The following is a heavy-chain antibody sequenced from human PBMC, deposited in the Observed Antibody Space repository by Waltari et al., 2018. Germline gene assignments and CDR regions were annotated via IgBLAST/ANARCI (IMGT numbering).Heavy chain of an antibody. J-gene: IGHJ4*02. CDR1: GFPFSSYA. D-gene: IGHD5-18*01. CDR3: ARESYGS. Sequence: QVQLVESGGGVVQPGSSLRLSCAASGFPFSSYAMHWVRQAPGKGLEWVAVISYDGSNKYYADSVKGRFTISRDNSKNTLYLQMNSLRAEDTAVYYCARESYGSWGQGTLVTVSS. V-gene: IGHV3-30-3*01. CDR2: ISYDGSNK.